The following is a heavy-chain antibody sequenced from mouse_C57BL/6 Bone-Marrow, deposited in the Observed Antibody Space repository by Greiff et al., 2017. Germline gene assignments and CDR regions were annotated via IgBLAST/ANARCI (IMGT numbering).Heavy chain of an antibody. Sequence: EVHLVESGGDLVKPGGSLKLSCAASGFTFSSYGMSWVRQTPDKRLEWVATISSGGSYTYYPDSVKGRFTISRDNAKNTLYLQMSSLKSEDTAMYYCARRPPIYYGSSLFDYWGQGTTLTVSS. J-gene: IGHJ2*01. CDR1: GFTFSSYG. V-gene: IGHV5-6*01. CDR2: ISSGGSYT. D-gene: IGHD1-1*01. CDR3: ARRPPIYYGSSLFDY.